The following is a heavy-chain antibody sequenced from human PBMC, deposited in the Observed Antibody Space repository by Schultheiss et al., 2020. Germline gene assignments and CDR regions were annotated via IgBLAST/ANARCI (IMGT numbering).Heavy chain of an antibody. CDR1: GFTFSDHY. V-gene: IGHV3-69-1*01. Sequence: GESLKISCAASGFTFSDHYMDWVRQAPGKGLEWVSAISGRGGSTYYADSVKGRFTISRDNAKNSLYLQMNSLRAEDTAVYYCARARTVSFDYWGQGTLVTVS. J-gene: IGHJ4*02. D-gene: IGHD4-17*01. CDR2: ISGRGGST. CDR3: ARARTVSFDY.